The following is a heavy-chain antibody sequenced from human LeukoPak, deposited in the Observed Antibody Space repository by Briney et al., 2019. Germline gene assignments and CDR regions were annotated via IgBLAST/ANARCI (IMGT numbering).Heavy chain of an antibody. J-gene: IGHJ3*02. V-gene: IGHV1-18*01. CDR2: ISAYNGNT. CDR1: GYTLSSYV. Sequence: GASVKVSCKASGYTLSSYVITCVRQAPGQGLEWMGWISAYNGNTNYAQNLQGRVTMTTDTSTSTAYLELKSLSSDDTAVYYCARASGSYCSSTSCNDALAIWGQGTMVTVSS. D-gene: IGHD2-2*01. CDR3: ARASGSYCSSTSCNDALAI.